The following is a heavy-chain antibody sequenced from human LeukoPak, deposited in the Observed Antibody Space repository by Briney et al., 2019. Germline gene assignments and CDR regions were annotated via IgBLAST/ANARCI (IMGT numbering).Heavy chain of an antibody. D-gene: IGHD6-19*01. CDR1: GGSISSYY. V-gene: IGHV4-59*01. Sequence: SETLSLTCTVSGGSISSYYWRWIRQPPGKGLEWIEYIYYSGSTNYNPSLKSRVTISVDTSKNQFSLKLSSVTAADTAVYYCARKKAVAGTLSWFDPWGQGTLVTVSS. CDR3: ARKKAVAGTLSWFDP. J-gene: IGHJ5*02. CDR2: IYYSGST.